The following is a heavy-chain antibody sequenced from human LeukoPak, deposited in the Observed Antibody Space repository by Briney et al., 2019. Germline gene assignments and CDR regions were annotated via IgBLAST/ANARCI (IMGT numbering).Heavy chain of an antibody. CDR3: ARAYRVYPYMDV. D-gene: IGHD6-13*01. Sequence: GASVKVSCKASGGTFSRYAISWVRQAPGQGLEWMGRIIPILGITNYAQKFQGRVTITADKSTTTAYMELSSLRSEDTAVYYCARAYRVYPYMDVWGKGTTVTVSS. V-gene: IGHV1-69*04. CDR1: GGTFSRYA. J-gene: IGHJ6*03. CDR2: IIPILGIT.